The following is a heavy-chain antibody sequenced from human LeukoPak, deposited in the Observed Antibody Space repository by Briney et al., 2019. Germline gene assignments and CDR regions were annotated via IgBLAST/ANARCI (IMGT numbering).Heavy chain of an antibody. CDR2: ISGSGGST. D-gene: IGHD2-21*01. Sequence: GGSLRLSCAASGFTFSSYAMSWVRQAPGKGLEWVSAISGSGGSTYYADSVKGRFTISRDNYKNTLYLQMNSLRAEDTAVYYCAPESPYCGGDCRGDYFDYWGQGTLVTVSS. CDR3: APESPYCGGDCRGDYFDY. V-gene: IGHV3-23*01. CDR1: GFTFSSYA. J-gene: IGHJ4*02.